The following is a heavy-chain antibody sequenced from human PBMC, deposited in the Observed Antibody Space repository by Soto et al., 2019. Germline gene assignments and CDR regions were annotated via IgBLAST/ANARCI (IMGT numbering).Heavy chain of an antibody. CDR3: ARGQWGAFDL. CDR2: IHSDGSST. D-gene: IGHD1-26*01. V-gene: IGHV3-74*01. CDR1: GFTFSYYW. Sequence: DVQLVESEGGSVQPVGSLSLSCAATGFTFSYYWMHWVRQAPGKGLVWVSRIHSDGSSTTDADSVKGRFTISRDNAKNTLYLQMNSLRAEDTAVYYCARGQWGAFDLWGQGTMVTVAS. J-gene: IGHJ3*01.